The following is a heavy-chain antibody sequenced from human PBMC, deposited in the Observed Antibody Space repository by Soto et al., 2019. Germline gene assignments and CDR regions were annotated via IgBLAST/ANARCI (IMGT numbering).Heavy chain of an antibody. CDR2: ISAYTGNT. Sequence: QVHLVQSGAEVKKPGASVQVSCKASGSTFNTYAISWVRQAPGQGLEWMGWISAYTGNTNYAQKFQGRVTMTTDTSTNTAYMELRSLTSADTAVYYCARDDSYYDSRSYSDYWGQGTLVTVSS. CDR3: ARDDSYYDSRSYSDY. V-gene: IGHV1-18*01. CDR1: GSTFNTYA. D-gene: IGHD3-22*01. J-gene: IGHJ4*02.